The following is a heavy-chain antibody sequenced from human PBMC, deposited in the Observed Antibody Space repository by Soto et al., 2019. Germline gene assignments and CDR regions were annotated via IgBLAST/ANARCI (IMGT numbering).Heavy chain of an antibody. CDR1: GGSISSGDYY. J-gene: IGHJ4*02. CDR3: AREALDDWRGYLSY. V-gene: IGHV4-30-4*01. CDR2: IYYSGST. Sequence: PSETLSLTCTVSGGSISSGDYYWSWIRQPPGKGLEWIGYIYYSGSTYYNPSLKSRVTISVDTSKNQFSLKLSSVTAADTAVYYCAREALDDWRGYLSYWGTGTLVTVSS. D-gene: IGHD3-3*01.